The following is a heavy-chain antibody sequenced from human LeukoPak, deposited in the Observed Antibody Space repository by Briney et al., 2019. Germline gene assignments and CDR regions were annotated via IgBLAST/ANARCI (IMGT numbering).Heavy chain of an antibody. CDR1: GYTFTGYY. J-gene: IGHJ4*02. D-gene: IGHD3-10*01. V-gene: IGHV1-69*02. CDR2: IIPILGIA. Sequence: EASVKVSCKASGYTFTGYYMHWVRQAPGQGLEWMGRIIPILGIANYAQKFQGRVTITADKSTSTAYMELSSLRSEDTAVYYCARLKRESMVRGVISTYWGQGTLVTVSS. CDR3: ARLKRESMVRGVISTY.